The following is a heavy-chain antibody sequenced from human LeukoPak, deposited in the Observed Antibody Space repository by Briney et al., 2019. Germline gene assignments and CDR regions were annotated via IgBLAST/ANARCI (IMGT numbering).Heavy chain of an antibody. V-gene: IGHV1-69*05. D-gene: IGHD5-24*01. CDR3: ARSRDGYKMFDY. Sequence: SVKVSCKASGGTFSSYAISWVRQAPGQGHEWMGGIIPIFGTANYAQKFQGRVTITTDESTSTAYMELSSLRSEDTAVYYCARSRDGYKMFDYWGQGTLVTVSS. CDR2: IIPIFGTA. J-gene: IGHJ4*02. CDR1: GGTFSSYA.